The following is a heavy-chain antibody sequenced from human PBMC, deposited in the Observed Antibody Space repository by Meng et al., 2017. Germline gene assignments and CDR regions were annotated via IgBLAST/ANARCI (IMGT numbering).Heavy chain of an antibody. V-gene: IGHV3-21*01. D-gene: IGHD3-22*01. J-gene: IGHJ6*02. CDR2: ISSSSSYI. Sequence: GESLKISCAASGFTFSSYSMNWVRQAPGKGLEWVSSISSSSSYIYYADSVKGRFTISRDNAKNSLYLHMNSLRAEDTAVYYWARAPKQIVGVIRYYYYGMDVWGQGTTVTVSS. CDR1: GFTFSSYS. CDR3: ARAPKQIVGVIRYYYYGMDV.